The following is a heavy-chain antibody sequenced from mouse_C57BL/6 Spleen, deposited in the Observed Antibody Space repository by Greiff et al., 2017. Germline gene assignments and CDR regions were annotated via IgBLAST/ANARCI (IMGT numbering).Heavy chain of an antibody. Sequence: EVKLMEPAGGLVQPGSSMKLSCTASGFTFSDYYMAWVRQVPEKGLEWVATINSDGSSTYYLDYLRSRYIISRDKAKNMLYLQMRIQKSEATYTYYGAREDGYYRCCDDWGKGTTLTVSS. D-gene: IGHD2-3*01. CDR2: INSDGSST. CDR3: AREDGYYRCCDD. J-gene: IGHJ2*01. CDR1: GFTFSDYY. V-gene: IGHV5-16*01.